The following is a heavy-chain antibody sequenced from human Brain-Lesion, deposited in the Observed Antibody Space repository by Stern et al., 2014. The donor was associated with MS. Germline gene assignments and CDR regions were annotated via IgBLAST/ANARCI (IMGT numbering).Heavy chain of an antibody. CDR3: AKDGAPRRSDS. CDR2: ISSSGGNV. V-gene: IGHV3-21*01. D-gene: IGHD6-6*01. Sequence: EVQLVESGGGLVKPGGSLRLSCAASGFTFSNYWMNWVRQAPGKGLEWISCISSSGGNVYYADSVKDRFTISRDNTRNSLYLQMNSLKAEDTAVYYCAKDGAPRRSDSGGKGTLVTVS. J-gene: IGHJ4*02. CDR1: GFTFSNYW.